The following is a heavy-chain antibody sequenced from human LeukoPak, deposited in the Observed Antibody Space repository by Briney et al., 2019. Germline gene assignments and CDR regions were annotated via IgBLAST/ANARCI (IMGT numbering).Heavy chain of an antibody. Sequence: SETLSLTCTVSGGSISNYYWSWIRQPPGKGLEWIGYIYYTGSTNYNPSLKSRVTISVDTSKNQFSLKLSSVTAADTAVYYCARSSVGSGSNFDYWGQGTLVTVSS. D-gene: IGHD3-10*01. J-gene: IGHJ4*02. V-gene: IGHV4-59*01. CDR2: IYYTGST. CDR1: GGSISNYY. CDR3: ARSSVGSGSNFDY.